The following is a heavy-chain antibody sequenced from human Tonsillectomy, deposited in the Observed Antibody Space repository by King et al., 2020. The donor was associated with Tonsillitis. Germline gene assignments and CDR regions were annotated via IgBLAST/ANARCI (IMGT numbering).Heavy chain of an antibody. D-gene: IGHD2-15*01. J-gene: IGHJ5*02. CDR1: VGSCSGDDYY. CDR2: IYYSAHT. V-gene: IGHV4-31*03. CDR3: GRYEGGVFDL. Sequence: VQLQESGPGLVKPSQTLSLSCTVSVGSCSGDDYYWSWICQPPEKGLEWLGYIYYSAHTYYNPSLKSRLSITVDTSKNQFSLKLSSVTAADTAVYYCGRYEGGVFDLWGQGTLVTVSS.